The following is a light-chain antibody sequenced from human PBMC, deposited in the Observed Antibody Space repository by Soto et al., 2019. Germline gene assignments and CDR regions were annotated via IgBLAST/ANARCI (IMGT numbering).Light chain of an antibody. J-gene: IGKJ4*01. V-gene: IGKV1-5*03. CDR2: LAS. CDR1: QSISSW. CDR3: QQYHSHSLT. Sequence: DIQMTQSPSTLSASVGDRVTITCRASQSISSWLAWYQQKPGKAPKLLIFLASSLESGVASRFSGSGSGTEFTITISSLQPDDFGTYYCQQYHSHSLTFGGGTKVEIK.